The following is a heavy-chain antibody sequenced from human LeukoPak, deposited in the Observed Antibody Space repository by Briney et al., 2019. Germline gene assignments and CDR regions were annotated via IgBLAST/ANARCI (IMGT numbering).Heavy chain of an antibody. D-gene: IGHD2-21*01. Sequence: PVKVSCKASGGTFSSYAISWVRQAPGQGLEWMGRIIPIFGTAKYAQKFQGRVTITTDESTSTAYMELSSLRSEDTAVYYCARGMTAPLFDMDVWGKGTTVTVSS. CDR2: IIPIFGTA. J-gene: IGHJ6*03. V-gene: IGHV1-69*05. CDR3: ARGMTAPLFDMDV. CDR1: GGTFSSYA.